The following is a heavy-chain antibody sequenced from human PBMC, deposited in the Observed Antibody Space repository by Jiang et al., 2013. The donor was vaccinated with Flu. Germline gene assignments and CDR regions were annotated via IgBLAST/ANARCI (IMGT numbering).Heavy chain of an antibody. D-gene: IGHD3-22*01. V-gene: IGHV3-33*01. CDR1: GFTFSSYG. J-gene: IGHJ4*02. CDR3: ARTDSSGGPKSLLLDY. CDR2: IWYDGSNK. Sequence: VQLLESGGGVVQPGRSLRLSCAASGFTFSSYGMHWVRQAPGKGLEWVAVIWYDGSNKYYADSVKGRFTISRDNSKNTLYLQMNSLRAEDTAVYYCARTDSSGGPKSLLLDYWGPGNPGHRLL.